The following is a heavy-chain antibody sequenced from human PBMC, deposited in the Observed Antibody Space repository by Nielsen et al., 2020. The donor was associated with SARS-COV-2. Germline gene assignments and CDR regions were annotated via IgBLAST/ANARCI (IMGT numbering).Heavy chain of an antibody. D-gene: IGHD6-6*01. V-gene: IGHV4-59*01. J-gene: IGHJ3*02. Sequence: SETLSLTCTVSGGSISRYYWSWTRQPPGKGLEWIAYIYYSGATNYNPSLKSRVTISADTSKNQFSLKLRSVTAADTAVYYCAREYSSSPGAFDIWGQGTMVTVSS. CDR1: GGSISRYY. CDR3: AREYSSSPGAFDI. CDR2: IYYSGAT.